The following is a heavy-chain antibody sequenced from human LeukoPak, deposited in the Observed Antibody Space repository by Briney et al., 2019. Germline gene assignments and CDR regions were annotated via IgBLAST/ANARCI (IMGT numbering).Heavy chain of an antibody. CDR1: GGTFSSYA. Sequence: ASVKVSCKASGGTFSSYAISWVRQAPGQGLEWMGRIIPILGIANYAQKFQGRVTITADKSTSTAYMELSSLRSEDTAVYYCAKAAYWNGGIGVVFDMWGQGTMVTVSS. J-gene: IGHJ3*02. V-gene: IGHV1-69*04. CDR2: IIPILGIA. D-gene: IGHD1-1*01. CDR3: AKAAYWNGGIGVVFDM.